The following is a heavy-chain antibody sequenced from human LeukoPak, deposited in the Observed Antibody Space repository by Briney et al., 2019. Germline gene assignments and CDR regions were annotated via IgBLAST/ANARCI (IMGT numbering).Heavy chain of an antibody. CDR2: IIPILDVA. J-gene: IGHJ3*02. Sequence: SVKVSCKASGGTFSSYAITWVRQAPGQGLEWMGRIIPILDVANFAQKFQGRVTITADKSTNTAHMELSSLRSEDTAVYYCTREGVYSPDPSSYHRDAFDIWGQGTVVTVSS. V-gene: IGHV1-69*04. CDR3: TREGVYSPDPSSYHRDAFDI. D-gene: IGHD3-16*02. CDR1: GGTFSSYA.